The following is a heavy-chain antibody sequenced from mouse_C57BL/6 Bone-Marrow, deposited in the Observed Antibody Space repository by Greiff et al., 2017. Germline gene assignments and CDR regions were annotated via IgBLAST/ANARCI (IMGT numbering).Heavy chain of an antibody. CDR1: GFTFSDYY. V-gene: IGHV5-16*01. D-gene: IGHD1-1*01. CDR3: ARGGGSSYGFAY. CDR2: INYDGSST. Sequence: DVHLVESEGGLVQPGSSMKLSCTASGFTFSDYYMAWVRQVPEKGLEWVANINYDGSSTYYLDSLKSRFIISRDNAKNILYLQMSSLKSEDTATYYCARGGGSSYGFAYWGQGTLVTVSA. J-gene: IGHJ3*01.